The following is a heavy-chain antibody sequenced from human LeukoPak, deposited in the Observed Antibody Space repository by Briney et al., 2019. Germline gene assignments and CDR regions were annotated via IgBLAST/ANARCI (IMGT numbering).Heavy chain of an antibody. J-gene: IGHJ4*02. D-gene: IGHD1-26*01. V-gene: IGHV3-20*04. CDR1: GFTFDDYG. CDR2: INWNGGST. Sequence: GGSLRLSCAASGFTFDDYGMSWVRQAPGKGLEWVSGINWNGGSTGYADSVKGRFTISRDNAKSSLYLQMNSLRAEDTAVYYCAKLREWELPDLFDYWGQGTLVTVSS. CDR3: AKLREWELPDLFDY.